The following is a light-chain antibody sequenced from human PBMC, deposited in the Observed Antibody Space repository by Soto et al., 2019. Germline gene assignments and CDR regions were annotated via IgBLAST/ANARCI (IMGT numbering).Light chain of an antibody. V-gene: IGKV3D-15*01. CDR1: QSVSNN. CDR2: YIS. CDR3: QQHNQWPIT. J-gene: IGKJ5*01. Sequence: ILFTQYPGTLSLSPGERATLSCRASQSVSNNLLAWYQQKPGEATRLLIYYISTRATGIPARFSGSGSGTEFTLTINSLQSEYSAVYYCQQHNQWPITFGQGTRL.